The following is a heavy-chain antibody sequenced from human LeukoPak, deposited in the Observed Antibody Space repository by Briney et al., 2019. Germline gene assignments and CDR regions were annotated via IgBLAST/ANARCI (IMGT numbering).Heavy chain of an antibody. J-gene: IGHJ3*02. Sequence: PGGSLRLSCAASGFTFSNYGMHWVRQAPGKGLEWVAFIRYDGSNKYYADSVKGRFTISRDNSKNTLYLQMNSLRAGDTAVYYCARASYYDSSGPWRVDGAFDIWGQGTMVTVSS. CDR1: GFTFSNYG. V-gene: IGHV3-30*02. CDR2: IRYDGSNK. D-gene: IGHD3-22*01. CDR3: ARASYYDSSGPWRVDGAFDI.